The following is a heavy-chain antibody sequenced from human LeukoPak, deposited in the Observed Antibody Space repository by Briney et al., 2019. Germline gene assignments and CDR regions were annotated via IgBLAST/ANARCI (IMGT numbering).Heavy chain of an antibody. CDR3: ARGGTYYDSSGYYYWDY. D-gene: IGHD3-22*01. CDR2: VYYNGNT. J-gene: IGHJ4*02. V-gene: IGHV4-39*01. Sequence: SETLSLTCTVSGGSMSSTTYYWGWIRQPPGKGLEWIGTVYYNGNTDYNPSLKSRVTISVDTSKNQFSLKLSSVTATDTAVYYCARGGTYYDSSGYYYWDYWGQGTLVTVSS. CDR1: GGSMSSTTYY.